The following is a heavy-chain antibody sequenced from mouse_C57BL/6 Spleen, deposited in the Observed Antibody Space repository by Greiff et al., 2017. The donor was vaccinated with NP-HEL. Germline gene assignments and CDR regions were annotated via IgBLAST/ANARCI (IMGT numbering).Heavy chain of an antibody. CDR3: ARDDDSAWFAY. J-gene: IGHJ3*01. Sequence: EVNVVESGGGLVKPGGSLKLSCAASGFTFSSYAMSWVRQTPEKRLEWVATISDGGSYTYYPDNVKGRFTISRDNAKNNLYLQMSHLKSEDTAMYYCARDDDSAWFAYWGQGTLVTVSA. D-gene: IGHD2-4*01. CDR1: GFTFSSYA. CDR2: ISDGGSYT. V-gene: IGHV5-4*01.